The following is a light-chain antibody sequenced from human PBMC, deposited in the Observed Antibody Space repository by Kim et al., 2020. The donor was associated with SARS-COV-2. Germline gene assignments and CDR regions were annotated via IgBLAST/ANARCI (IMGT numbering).Light chain of an antibody. V-gene: IGLV2-14*01. CDR1: SSDVGGYKY. Sequence: QSALTQPASVSGSPGQSSTISCTGTSSDVGGYKYVSWYQQHPGKAPKLMIYDVSKRPSGVSNRFSGSKSGNTASLTISGLQAEDEADYYCSSYPSSSRVFGGGTQLTVL. CDR2: DVS. J-gene: IGLJ3*02. CDR3: SSYPSSSRV.